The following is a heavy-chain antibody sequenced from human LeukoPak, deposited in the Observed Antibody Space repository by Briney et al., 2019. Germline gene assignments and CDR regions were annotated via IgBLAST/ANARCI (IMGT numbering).Heavy chain of an antibody. CDR1: GDSISSNY. CDR2: ISYSGST. CDR3: ARNIGSSQDY. V-gene: IGHV4-59*01. Sequence: SETLPLTCTVSGDSISSNYWNWIRQPPGKGLEWSGYISYSGSTNYNPSLKSRVTISVDTSKNQFSLKLSSVTAADTAVYYCARNIGSSQDYWGQGTLVTVSS. D-gene: IGHD6-13*01. J-gene: IGHJ4*02.